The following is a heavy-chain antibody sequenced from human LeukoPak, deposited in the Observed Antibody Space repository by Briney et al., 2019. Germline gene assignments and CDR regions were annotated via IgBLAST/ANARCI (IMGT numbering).Heavy chain of an antibody. Sequence: ASVKVSCKASGYTFTSYDINWVRQATGQGLEWMGWMNPNSGNTGYAQKFQGRVTMTRNTSISTAYMELSSLRSEDTAVYYCARGAYCTNGVCYTDYFDYWAREPWSPSPQ. D-gene: IGHD2-8*01. CDR2: MNPNSGNT. CDR1: GYTFTSYD. J-gene: IGHJ4*02. CDR3: ARGAYCTNGVCYTDYFDY. V-gene: IGHV1-8*01.